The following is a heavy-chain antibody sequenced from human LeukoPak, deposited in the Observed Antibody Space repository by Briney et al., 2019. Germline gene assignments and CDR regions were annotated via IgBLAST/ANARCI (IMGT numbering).Heavy chain of an antibody. D-gene: IGHD3-22*01. V-gene: IGHV4-34*01. J-gene: IGHJ4*02. CDR3: ATPYYYDSSGYFSV. CDR2: IYHSGST. CDR1: GGSFSGYY. Sequence: SETLSLTCAVYGGSFSGYYWSWVRQPPGKGLEWIGEIYHSGSTNYNPSLKSRVTISVDKSKNQFSLKLSSVTAADTAVYYCATPYYYDSSGYFSVWGQGTLVTVSS.